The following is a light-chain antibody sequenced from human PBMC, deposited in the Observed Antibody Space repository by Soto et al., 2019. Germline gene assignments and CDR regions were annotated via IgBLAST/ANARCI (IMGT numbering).Light chain of an antibody. Sequence: EIVRTQSPATLSVAPGERATLSCRASQSVSSNLAWYQQKPGQAPRLLIYGASTRATGIPARFSGSGSGTEVTLTISSLQSEDVAVYYCQQYNNWPGTFGQGTKVEIK. V-gene: IGKV3-15*01. J-gene: IGKJ1*01. CDR3: QQYNNWPGT. CDR2: GAS. CDR1: QSVSSN.